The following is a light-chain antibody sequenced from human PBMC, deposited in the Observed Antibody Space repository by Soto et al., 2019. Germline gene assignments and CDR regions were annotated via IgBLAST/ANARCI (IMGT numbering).Light chain of an antibody. J-gene: IGLJ3*02. V-gene: IGLV1-40*01. CDR2: ANS. CDR1: RSNIGAGYE. Sequence: QAVVTQPPSVSGAPGQRVTISCTGSRSNIGAGYEVHWYKQLPGIAPKLLIYANSNRPSGVPDRFSGSKSGTSASLAITGLQAEDEADYYCQSYDNSLSGLWVFGGGTKLTVL. CDR3: QSYDNSLSGLWV.